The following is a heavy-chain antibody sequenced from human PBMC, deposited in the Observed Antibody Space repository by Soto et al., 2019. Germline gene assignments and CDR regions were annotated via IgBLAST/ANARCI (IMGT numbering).Heavy chain of an antibody. CDR1: WFTFSSYA. J-gene: IGHJ4*01. Sequence: PGGSLRLSCTASWFTFSSYAMSWVRQAPGKELEWVSTISGNSGKTNYAESVKGRFSISRDNSKNTVHLQLDSLRAEDTAVYFCAKLGFVLMELYYFHQWGHGTLVTVSS. D-gene: IGHD2-8*01. CDR2: ISGNSGKT. CDR3: AKLGFVLMELYYFHQ. V-gene: IGHV3-23*01.